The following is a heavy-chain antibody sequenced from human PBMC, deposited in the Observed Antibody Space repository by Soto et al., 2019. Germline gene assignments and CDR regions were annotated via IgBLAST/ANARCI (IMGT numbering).Heavy chain of an antibody. Sequence: GGSLRLSCAASGLTLSRAWMTWVRQAPGKGLEWVGRIKSKTYGETTDYAAPVKGRFAISRDDSKNTLYLQMNSLKSEDTAVYYCTTGFEFVPGGWHFWGVGVWGQGTSVTVSS. J-gene: IGHJ6*02. CDR1: GLTLSRAW. D-gene: IGHD3-10*01. CDR3: TTGFEFVPGGWHFWGVGV. V-gene: IGHV3-15*05. CDR2: IKSKTYGETT.